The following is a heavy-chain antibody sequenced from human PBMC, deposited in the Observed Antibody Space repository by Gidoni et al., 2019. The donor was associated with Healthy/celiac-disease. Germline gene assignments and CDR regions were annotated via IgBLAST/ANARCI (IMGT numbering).Heavy chain of an antibody. J-gene: IGHJ4*02. CDR1: GGSISSSSYY. V-gene: IGHV4-39*07. CDR2: IYYSGST. Sequence: QLQLQESGPGLVKPSETLSLTCTVSGGSISSSSYYWGWIRQPPGKGLEWIGSIYYSGSTYYNPSLKSRVTISVDTSKNQFSLKLSSVTAADTAVYYCSGGGQWLLDYFDYWGQGTLVTVSS. D-gene: IGHD3-22*01. CDR3: SGGGQWLLDYFDY.